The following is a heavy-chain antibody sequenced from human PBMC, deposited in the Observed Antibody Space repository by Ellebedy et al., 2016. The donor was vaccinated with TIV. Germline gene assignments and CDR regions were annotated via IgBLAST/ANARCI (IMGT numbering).Heavy chain of an antibody. CDR3: ARDGAGRWDY. J-gene: IGHJ4*02. Sequence: MPGGSLRLSCSVSGSSIISGYSWGWIRQPPGRGLEWLGSMFHSGSTYYSPSLKTRVTISVDTSKNQLSLRLSSVTAADTAVYYCARDGAGRWDYWGPGTLVTVSS. V-gene: IGHV4-38-2*02. D-gene: IGHD4-23*01. CDR1: GSSIISGYS. CDR2: MFHSGST.